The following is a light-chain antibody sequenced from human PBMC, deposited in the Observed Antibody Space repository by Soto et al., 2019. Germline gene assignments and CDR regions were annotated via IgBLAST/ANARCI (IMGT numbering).Light chain of an antibody. J-gene: IGKJ1*01. CDR3: LQDYNYPRT. CDR2: KAS. CDR1: QSISSW. V-gene: IGKV1-5*03. Sequence: DIHMSHSPSTLSASVLYRVTITCRASQSISSWLAWYQQKPGKAPKLLIYKASSLESGVPSRFSGSGSGTDFTLTISSLQPEDFATYYCLQDYNYPRTFGQGTKVDIK.